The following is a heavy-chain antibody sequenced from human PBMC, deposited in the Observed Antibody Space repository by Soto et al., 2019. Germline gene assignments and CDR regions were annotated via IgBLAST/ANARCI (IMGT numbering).Heavy chain of an antibody. CDR2: IWYDGSNK. V-gene: IGHV3-33*01. D-gene: IGHD2-15*01. Sequence: GGSLRLSCAAAGFTFSSYGMHWVRQAPGKGLEWVAVIWYDGSNKYYADSVKGRFTISRDNSKNTLYLQMNSLRAEDTAVYYCARGGYCSGGSCSHSRRALRGDAFDIWGQGTMVTVS. CDR3: ARGGYCSGGSCSHSRRALRGDAFDI. J-gene: IGHJ3*02. CDR1: GFTFSSYG.